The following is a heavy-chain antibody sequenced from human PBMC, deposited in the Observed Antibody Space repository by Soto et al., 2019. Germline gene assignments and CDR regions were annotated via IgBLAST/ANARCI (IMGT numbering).Heavy chain of an antibody. Sequence: QVQLVQSGAEVKKPGASVKVSCQASGYTFTSYGISWVRQAPGQGLEWMGWISAYNGNTNYAQKLQGRVTMTTDTSTSTAYMELRSLRSDDTAVYYCARDRGGGYCSGGSCPNRFDYWGQGTLVTVSS. D-gene: IGHD2-15*01. J-gene: IGHJ4*02. V-gene: IGHV1-18*01. CDR1: GYTFTSYG. CDR2: ISAYNGNT. CDR3: ARDRGGGYCSGGSCPNRFDY.